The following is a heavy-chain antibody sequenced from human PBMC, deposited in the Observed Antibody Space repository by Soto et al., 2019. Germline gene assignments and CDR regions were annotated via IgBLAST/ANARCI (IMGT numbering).Heavy chain of an antibody. J-gene: IGHJ4*02. V-gene: IGHV3-23*01. CDR3: AKGPPYYYDSSGYYYFDY. CDR1: GFTVRSYA. CDR2: ISGSGGST. Sequence: GGSMRLSCAASGFTVRSYAMSWVRQDPGKGLEWVSAISGSGGSTYYADSVKGRFTISRDNSKNTLYLQMNSLRAEDTAVYYCAKGPPYYYDSSGYYYFDYWGQGTLVTVSS. D-gene: IGHD3-22*01.